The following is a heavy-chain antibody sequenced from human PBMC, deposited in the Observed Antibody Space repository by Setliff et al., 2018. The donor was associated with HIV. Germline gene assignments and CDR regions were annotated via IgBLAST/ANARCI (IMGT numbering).Heavy chain of an antibody. J-gene: IGHJ3*02. Sequence: QPGGSLRLSCAAAGFTFDDYAMHWVRQAPGKGLEWVSGISWNSGSIGYADSVKGRFTISRDNAKNSLYLQMNSLRAEDTALYYCAKDLYSGYPDAFDIWGQGTMVTVSS. D-gene: IGHD5-12*01. CDR1: GFTFDDYA. CDR3: AKDLYSGYPDAFDI. CDR2: ISWNSGSI. V-gene: IGHV3-9*01.